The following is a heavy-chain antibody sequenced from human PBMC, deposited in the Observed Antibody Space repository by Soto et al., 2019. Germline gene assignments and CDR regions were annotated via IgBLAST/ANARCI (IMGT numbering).Heavy chain of an antibody. V-gene: IGHV4-4*07. CDR2: IDNSEST. J-gene: IGHJ4*02. D-gene: IGHD3-3*01. CDR1: GGSISNYF. CDR3: ARGGQDFWSGPFDY. Sequence: SETLSLTCTVSGGSISNYFCNWMRQPAGKGLEWIGRIDNSESTNYNPSLKSRITMSADTSRNQFSLKLNSVTAADTAVYYCARGGQDFWSGPFDYWGQGALVTVSS.